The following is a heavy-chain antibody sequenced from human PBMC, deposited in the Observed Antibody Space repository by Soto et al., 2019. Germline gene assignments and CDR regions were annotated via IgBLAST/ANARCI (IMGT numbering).Heavy chain of an antibody. J-gene: IGHJ4*02. D-gene: IGHD2-15*01. CDR1: GGSFSGYY. Sequence: QVQLQQWGAGLLKPSETLSLTCAVYGGSFSGYYWSWIRQPPGKGLEWIGEINHSGSTNYNPSLKSRVTISVDTSKNQFSLKLSSVTAADTAVYYCARGQDIVVVVAAGFDYWGQGNLVTVCS. V-gene: IGHV4-34*01. CDR3: ARGQDIVVVVAAGFDY. CDR2: INHSGST.